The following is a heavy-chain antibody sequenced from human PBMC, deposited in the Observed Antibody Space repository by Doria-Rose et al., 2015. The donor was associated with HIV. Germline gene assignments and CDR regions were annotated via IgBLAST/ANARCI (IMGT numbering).Heavy chain of an antibody. D-gene: IGHD6-13*01. CDR1: GVSLSSPGMG. V-gene: IGHV2-26*01. CDR2: IFSDDER. CDR3: ARIKSSRWYHKYYFDF. Sequence: QITLKESGPVLVKPTETLTLTCTVSGVSLSSPGMGVSWIRQPPGKALEWLANIFSDDERSYKTYLKSRLTISRGISKRQVVRTMTDMDPVDTATYYCARIKSSRWYHKYYFDFWGQGTLVIVSA. J-gene: IGHJ4*02.